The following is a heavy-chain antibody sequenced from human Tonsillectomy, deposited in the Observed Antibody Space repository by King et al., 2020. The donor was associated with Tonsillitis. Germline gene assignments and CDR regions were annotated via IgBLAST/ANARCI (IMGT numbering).Heavy chain of an antibody. Sequence: VQLVESGGVVVQPGGSLRLSCAASGFTFDDYTMHWVRQAPGKGLEWVSLISWDGGSTYYADSVKGRFTISRDNSKNSLYLQMNSLRTEDTALYYCAKDSGYSYGYGAIDYWGQGTLVTVSS. V-gene: IGHV3-43*01. CDR1: GFTFDDYT. CDR3: AKDSGYSYGYGAIDY. CDR2: ISWDGGST. J-gene: IGHJ4*02. D-gene: IGHD5-18*01.